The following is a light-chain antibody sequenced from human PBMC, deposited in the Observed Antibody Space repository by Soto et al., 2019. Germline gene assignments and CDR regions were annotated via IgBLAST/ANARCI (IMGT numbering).Light chain of an antibody. J-gene: IGKJ2*01. CDR3: QQYGSSPGYT. CDR2: GAS. V-gene: IGKV3-20*01. Sequence: EIVLTQSPGTLSLSPGERATLSCRASQSVSSSYLAWYQQKPGQAPRLLIYGASSRATGIPDRFSGSGSGTYLTLTISRLEPEDCAVYYCQQYGSSPGYTFGQGTKLEIK. CDR1: QSVSSSY.